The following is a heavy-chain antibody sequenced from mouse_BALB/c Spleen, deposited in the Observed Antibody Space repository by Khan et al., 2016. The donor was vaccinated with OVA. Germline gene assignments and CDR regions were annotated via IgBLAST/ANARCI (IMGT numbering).Heavy chain of an antibody. Sequence: QVQLKESGAELAKPGASVKMSCKASGYTFTSYWMHWVKQRPGQGLEWFGYINPSTGYTEYNQRLKDKATLTADKSSSTAYMQLNSLTSEESAVFYDANYGSSSAWLTYWGQGTPVTVSA. CDR2: INPSTGYT. CDR1: GYTFTSYW. D-gene: IGHD1-1*01. V-gene: IGHV1-7*01. J-gene: IGHJ3*01. CDR3: ANYGSSSAWLTY.